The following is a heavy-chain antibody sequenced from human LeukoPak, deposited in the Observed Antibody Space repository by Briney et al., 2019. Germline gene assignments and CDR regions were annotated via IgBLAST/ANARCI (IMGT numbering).Heavy chain of an antibody. D-gene: IGHD2-2*01. CDR2: IYSGTI. V-gene: IGHV3-66*04. CDR3: ARHLDVVVPAAMEVGFDY. CDR1: GFTFSSYG. J-gene: IGHJ4*02. Sequence: GGSLRLSCAASGFTFSSYGMSWVRQAPGKGLEWVSFIYSGTIHYSDSVKGRFTISRDNSKNTLYLQMNSLRAEDTAVYYCARHLDVVVPAAMEVGFDYWGQGTLVTVSS.